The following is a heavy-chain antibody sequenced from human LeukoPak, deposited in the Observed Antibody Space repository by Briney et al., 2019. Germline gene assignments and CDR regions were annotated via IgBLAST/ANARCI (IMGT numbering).Heavy chain of an antibody. J-gene: IGHJ4*02. CDR2: IYYSGST. CDR3: ASFDYGGNSPYFDY. V-gene: IGHV4-59*08. D-gene: IGHD4-23*01. Sequence: SETLSLTCTVSGVSISSYYWSWIRQPPGKGLEWIGYIYYSGSTNYNPSLQSRVTMSVDTSKHQFSLKLSSVTAADTAVYYCASFDYGGNSPYFDYWGQGTLVTVSS. CDR1: GVSISSYY.